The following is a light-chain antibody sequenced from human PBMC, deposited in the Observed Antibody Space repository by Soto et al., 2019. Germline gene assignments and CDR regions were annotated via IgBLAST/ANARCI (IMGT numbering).Light chain of an antibody. CDR3: QHYNNWPYT. CDR2: AAS. Sequence: EIVMTQSPATLSVSPGERATLSCRARPSVSRNLAWYQQKPGQAPRLLIYAASTRATCIPARFSGSGSGTEFNLTISSLQSEDFAVYYCQHYNNWPYTFGQGTKLEIK. CDR1: PSVSRN. V-gene: IGKV3-15*01. J-gene: IGKJ2*01.